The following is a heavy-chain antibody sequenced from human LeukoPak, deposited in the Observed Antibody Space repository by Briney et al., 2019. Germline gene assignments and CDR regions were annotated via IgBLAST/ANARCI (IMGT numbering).Heavy chain of an antibody. J-gene: IGHJ4*02. CDR2: ISGSGGST. Sequence: HTGGSLRLSCAASGFTFSSYAMSWVRQAPGKGLEWVSAISGSGGSTYYADSVKGRFTISRDNSKNTLYLQMNSLRAEDTAVYYCAKGRELDYAGNSDYFDYWGQGTLVTVSS. CDR1: GFTFSSYA. D-gene: IGHD4-23*01. CDR3: AKGRELDYAGNSDYFDY. V-gene: IGHV3-23*01.